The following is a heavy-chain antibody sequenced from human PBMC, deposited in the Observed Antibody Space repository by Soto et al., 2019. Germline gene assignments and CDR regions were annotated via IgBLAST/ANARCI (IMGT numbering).Heavy chain of an antibody. Sequence: SQTLSLTCAISGDSVSSNSGAWNWLRQSPSRGLEWLGRTYYRSKWFNDYAVSVKGRITINPDTSKNQFSLRLNSVTPEDTAVYYCSRDRAEAGTYYYGMDVWGQGTTVTVSS. CDR2: TYYRSKWFN. CDR1: GDSVSSNSGA. V-gene: IGHV6-1*01. CDR3: SRDRAEAGTYYYGMDV. J-gene: IGHJ6*02. D-gene: IGHD6-19*01.